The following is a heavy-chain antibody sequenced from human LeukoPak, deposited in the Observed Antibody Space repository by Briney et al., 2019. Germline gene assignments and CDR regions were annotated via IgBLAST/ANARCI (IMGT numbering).Heavy chain of an antibody. CDR3: ARANALHCSSTSCLFDY. D-gene: IGHD2-2*01. J-gene: IGHJ4*02. CDR1: GYTFTDYY. Sequence: ASVTVACKASGYTFTDYYMHWVRQAPGQGLEWMGWINPNSGGTYSAQKFQGWVTMTRDTSISTAYMELSRLTSDDTAVYYCARANALHCSSTSCLFDYWGQGTLVTVSS. CDR2: INPNSGGT. V-gene: IGHV1-2*04.